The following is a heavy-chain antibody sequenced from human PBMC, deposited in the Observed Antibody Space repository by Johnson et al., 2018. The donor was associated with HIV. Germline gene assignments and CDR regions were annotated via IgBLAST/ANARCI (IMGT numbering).Heavy chain of an antibody. CDR3: ARAASDAFDI. CDR2: ISYDGSNK. J-gene: IGHJ3*02. Sequence: VQLVESGGGLVKPGGSLRLSCAASGFTFSSYAMHWVRQAPGKGLEWVAVISYDGSNKYYADSVKGRFTISRDNSKNSLYLQMNSLRAEDTAVYYCARAASDAFDIWGQGTMVTVSS. V-gene: IGHV3-30-3*01. CDR1: GFTFSSYA.